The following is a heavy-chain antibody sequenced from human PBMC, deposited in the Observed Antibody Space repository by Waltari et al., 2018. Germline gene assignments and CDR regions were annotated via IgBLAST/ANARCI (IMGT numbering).Heavy chain of an antibody. V-gene: IGHV1-2*02. D-gene: IGHD2-15*01. CDR3: ARDGGFDF. CDR1: GYIFIDHY. Sequence: QVQLVQSGTEVKKPGASVRVSCKASGYIFIDHYMHWVRQAPGQGLEWMGWMNPNSGGTNYAQKFQGRVTMTRDTSTSTAYMELTRMTSDDTAIYYCARDGGFDFWGQGSLVTVSS. J-gene: IGHJ4*02. CDR2: MNPNSGGT.